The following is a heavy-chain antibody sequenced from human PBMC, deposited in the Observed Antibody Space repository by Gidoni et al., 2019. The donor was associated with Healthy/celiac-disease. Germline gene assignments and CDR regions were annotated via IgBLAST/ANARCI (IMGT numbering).Heavy chain of an antibody. V-gene: IGHV3-33*01. CDR3: ARELPITIFGVVRGFDY. Sequence: QVQLVESGGGVVQPGRSLRLSCAASGLTFSSYGMPWVRQAPGKGLEWVAVIWDDGSNKYYADSVKGRFTIARDNSKNTLYLQMNSLRAEDTAVYYCARELPITIFGVVRGFDYWGQGTLVTVSS. CDR2: IWDDGSNK. J-gene: IGHJ4*02. CDR1: GLTFSSYG. D-gene: IGHD3-3*01.